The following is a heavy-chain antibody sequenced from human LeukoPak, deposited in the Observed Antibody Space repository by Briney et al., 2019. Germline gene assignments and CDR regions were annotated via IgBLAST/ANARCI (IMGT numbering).Heavy chain of an antibody. V-gene: IGHV3-23*01. D-gene: IGHD3-16*02. Sequence: GGSLRLSCAASGFTFSSYAMSWVRQAPGKGLEWVSAISGSGGSTYYADSVKGRFTISRDNAKNSLYLQMNSLRAEDTAVYYCARGGVYYGYVWGSYRSNYFDYWGQGTLVTVSS. CDR2: ISGSGGST. CDR3: ARGGVYYGYVWGSYRSNYFDY. CDR1: GFTFSSYA. J-gene: IGHJ4*02.